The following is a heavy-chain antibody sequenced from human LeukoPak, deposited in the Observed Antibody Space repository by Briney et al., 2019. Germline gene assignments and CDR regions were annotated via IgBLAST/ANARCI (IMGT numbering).Heavy chain of an antibody. D-gene: IGHD3-10*01. J-gene: IGHJ4*02. V-gene: IGHV3-23*01. CDR1: GFTFSSYA. CDR2: ISGSGGST. CDR3: ANSYYYGSGSYYPFDY. Sequence: GGSLRLSCAASGFTFSSYAMSWVRQAPGKGLEWVSAISGSGGSTYYADSVKGRFTISRDNSKNTLYLQMNSLRAEDTAVYCCANSYYYGSGSYYPFDYWGQGTLVTVSS.